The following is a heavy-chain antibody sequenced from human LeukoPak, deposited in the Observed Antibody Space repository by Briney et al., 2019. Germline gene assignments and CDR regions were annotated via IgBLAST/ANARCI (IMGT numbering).Heavy chain of an antibody. CDR1: GGSISSYY. V-gene: IGHV4-59*01. CDR3: ARGGYYYDSSGQNTFDY. D-gene: IGHD3-22*01. CDR2: IYYSGST. Sequence: SETLSLTCTVSGGSISSYYWSWIRQPPGKGLEWIGYIYYSGSTNYNPSLKSRVTISVDTSKNQFSLKLSSVTAADTAVYYCARGGYYYDSSGQNTFDYWGQGTLVTVSS. J-gene: IGHJ4*02.